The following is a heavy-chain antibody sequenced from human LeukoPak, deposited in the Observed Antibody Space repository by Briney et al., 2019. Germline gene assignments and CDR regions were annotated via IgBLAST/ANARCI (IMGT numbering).Heavy chain of an antibody. CDR1: GGSFSGYY. CDR3: ARVDYGDYFDY. D-gene: IGHD4-17*01. V-gene: IGHV4-34*01. J-gene: IGHJ4*02. CDR2: INHSGST. Sequence: SETLSVTCAVYGGSFSGYYWSWIRQPPGKGLEWIGEINHSGSTNYNPSLKSRVTISVDTSKNQFSLKLSSVTAADTAVYYCARVDYGDYFDYWGQGTLVTVSS.